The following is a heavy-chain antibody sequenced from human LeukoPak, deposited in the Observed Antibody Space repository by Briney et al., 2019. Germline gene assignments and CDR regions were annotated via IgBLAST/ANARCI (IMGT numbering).Heavy chain of an antibody. CDR3: ARDIHSYYDILTGYSNDAFDI. CDR1: GYTFTGYY. V-gene: IGHV1-2*02. D-gene: IGHD3-9*01. CDR2: INPNSGGT. Sequence: ASVKVSCKASGYTFTGYYMHWVRQAPGQGLEWMGWINPNSGGTNCAQKFQGRVTMTRDTSISTAYMELSRLRSDDTAVYYCARDIHSYYDILTGYSNDAFDIWGQGTMVTVSS. J-gene: IGHJ3*02.